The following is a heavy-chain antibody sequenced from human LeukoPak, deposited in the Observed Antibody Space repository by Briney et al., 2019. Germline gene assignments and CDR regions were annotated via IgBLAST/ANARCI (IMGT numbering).Heavy chain of an antibody. CDR1: GFTFSSYW. CDR3: ARGRRYCSGGSCTTPRLYFDY. J-gene: IGHJ4*02. Sequence: GGSPRLSCAASGFTFSSYWMSWVRQAPGKGLEWVANIKQDGSEKYYVDSVKGRFTISRDNAKNSLYLQMNSLRAEDTAVYYCARGRRYCSGGSCTTPRLYFDYWGQGTLVTVSS. D-gene: IGHD2-15*01. V-gene: IGHV3-7*03. CDR2: IKQDGSEK.